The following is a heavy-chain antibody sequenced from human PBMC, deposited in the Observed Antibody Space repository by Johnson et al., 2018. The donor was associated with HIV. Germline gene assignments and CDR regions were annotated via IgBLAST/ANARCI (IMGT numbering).Heavy chain of an antibody. J-gene: IGHJ3*02. CDR1: GFTFVDYG. V-gene: IGHV3-20*04. D-gene: IGHD2-15*01. CDR3: ARGVRYCSGGSCYNDAFDI. Sequence: VQLVESGGGVVRPGGSLRLSCAASGFTFVDYGMSWLRQAPGKVLVWVSAITCNGGSTGYADSVMGRFSILRDNAKSSLYLQVNSLRAEDTALYYCARGVRYCSGGSCYNDAFDIWGQGTMVTVSS. CDR2: ITCNGGST.